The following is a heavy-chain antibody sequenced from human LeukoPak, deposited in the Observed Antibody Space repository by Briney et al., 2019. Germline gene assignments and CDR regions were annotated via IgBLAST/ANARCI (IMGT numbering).Heavy chain of an antibody. Sequence: PSETLSLTCTVPGGSISSYYWSWIPQPPGKGLEWIGYIYYSGSTNYNPSLKSRVTISVDTSKNQFSLKLSSVTAADTAVYYCARHWDGSDYWGQGTLVTVSS. J-gene: IGHJ4*02. CDR3: ARHWDGSDY. D-gene: IGHD5-24*01. CDR1: GGSISSYY. V-gene: IGHV4-59*08. CDR2: IYYSGST.